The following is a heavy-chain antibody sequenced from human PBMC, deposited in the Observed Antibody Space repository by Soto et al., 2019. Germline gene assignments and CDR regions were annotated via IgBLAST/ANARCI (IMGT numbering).Heavy chain of an antibody. CDR1: GGSVTLTSYY. CDR2: VYYSGST. CDR3: ASDYSGYSADPEYYGVEV. D-gene: IGHD3-22*01. Sequence: SETLSLTCSVSGGSVTLTSYYWGWIRQPPGKGLEWIGNVYYSGSTNYDPSLKSRVTISVDTSKNQFSLSLKSVTAADTAVYYCASDYSGYSADPEYYGVEVWGQGTTVTVSS. J-gene: IGHJ6*02. V-gene: IGHV4-39*01.